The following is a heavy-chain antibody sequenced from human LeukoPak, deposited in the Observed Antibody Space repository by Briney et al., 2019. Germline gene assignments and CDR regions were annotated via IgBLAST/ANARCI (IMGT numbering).Heavy chain of an antibody. CDR1: GYTFTGYY. CDR3: ARVNLRGSQYNWFDP. V-gene: IGHV1-2*02. CDR2: ITPVIDVS. J-gene: IGHJ5*02. D-gene: IGHD1-26*01. Sequence: ASVKVSCKASGYTFTGYYMHWVRQAPGQGLEWMGKITPVIDVSKYAQKFQGRLTITADKSTATVYMELSGLKSDDTAVYYCARVNLRGSQYNWFDPWGQGTLVTVSS.